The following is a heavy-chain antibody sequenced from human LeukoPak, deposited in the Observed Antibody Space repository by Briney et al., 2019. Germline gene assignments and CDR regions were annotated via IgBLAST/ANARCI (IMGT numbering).Heavy chain of an antibody. Sequence: ASVKVSCKASGYSFTSYGISWVRQAPGQGPEWMGWISAYNGNTNYAQKFQGRVTMTTATSTSTVYMELRSLRSDDTAVYYCARDGSSSSFDYWGQGTLVTVSS. CDR1: GYSFTSYG. D-gene: IGHD6-6*01. J-gene: IGHJ4*02. CDR2: ISAYNGNT. CDR3: ARDGSSSSFDY. V-gene: IGHV1-18*01.